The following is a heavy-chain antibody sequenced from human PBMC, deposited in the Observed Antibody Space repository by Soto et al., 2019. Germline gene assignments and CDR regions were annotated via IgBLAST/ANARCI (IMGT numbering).Heavy chain of an antibody. Sequence: GASVKVSCKASGYTFTSYGIDWVRQAPGQGLEWLGWISAYDGNTKYAQILQGRVSLTTDTSTNTAYMELRSLRSEDTAVYYCARESRYCSGGSCYFLPGIDYWGQGTLVTVXS. CDR2: ISAYDGNT. CDR3: ARESRYCSGGSCYFLPGIDY. J-gene: IGHJ4*02. D-gene: IGHD2-15*01. V-gene: IGHV1-18*01. CDR1: GYTFTSYG.